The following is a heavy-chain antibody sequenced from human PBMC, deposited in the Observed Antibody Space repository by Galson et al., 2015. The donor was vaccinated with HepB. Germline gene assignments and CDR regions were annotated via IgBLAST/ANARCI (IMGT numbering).Heavy chain of an antibody. Sequence: SVKVSCKASGYTFTSYGISWVRQAPGQGLEWMGWISAYNGNTNYAQKLQGRVTMTTDTSTSTAYMELRSLRSDDTAVYYCARKSRREQRWYFDLWGRGTLVTVSS. V-gene: IGHV1-18*04. CDR3: ARKSRREQRWYFDL. CDR1: GYTFTSYG. J-gene: IGHJ2*01. CDR2: ISAYNGNT. D-gene: IGHD5-24*01.